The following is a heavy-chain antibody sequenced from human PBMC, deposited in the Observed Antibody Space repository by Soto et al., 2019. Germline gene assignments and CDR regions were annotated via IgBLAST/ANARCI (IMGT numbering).Heavy chain of an antibody. CDR1: GGSISSYY. CDR3: ARGGLLWCGDPQGMDV. CDR2: VYYRGST. D-gene: IGHD3-10*01. Sequence: SETLSLTCTVSGGSISSYYWSWIRKPPGKGLEWIGYVYYRGSTNYNPSLKSRVTISVDTSKNQFSLKLSSVTAADTAVYYCARGGLLWCGDPQGMDVWGQGTTVTVSS. V-gene: IGHV4-59*01. J-gene: IGHJ6*02.